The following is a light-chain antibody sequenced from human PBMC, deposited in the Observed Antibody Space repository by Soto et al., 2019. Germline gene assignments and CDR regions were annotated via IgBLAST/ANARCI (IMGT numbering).Light chain of an antibody. CDR1: QSISSW. Sequence: DIQMTQSPSTLSASVGDRVTITCRASQSISSWLAWYQQKPGKAPNLLIYKASSLQSGVPSRFTGSGSGTEFTLTIRSQQPDDFATYYCQQYDSYSLTFGGGTKVEIK. V-gene: IGKV1-5*03. CDR3: QQYDSYSLT. CDR2: KAS. J-gene: IGKJ4*01.